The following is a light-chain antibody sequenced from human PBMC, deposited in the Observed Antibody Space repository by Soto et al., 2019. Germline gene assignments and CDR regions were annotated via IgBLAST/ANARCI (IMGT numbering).Light chain of an antibody. CDR1: QSLSSNY. Sequence: IVLTQSPGTLSLSPGERVTLSCRATQSLSSNYLTWYQQKPGQAPRLLIYGASSRATGIPDRFSGSGSATDFTLTISRLVPEDSAVYFCQQYDSSPPSFGQGTKLEIK. J-gene: IGKJ2*01. V-gene: IGKV3-20*01. CDR3: QQYDSSPPS. CDR2: GAS.